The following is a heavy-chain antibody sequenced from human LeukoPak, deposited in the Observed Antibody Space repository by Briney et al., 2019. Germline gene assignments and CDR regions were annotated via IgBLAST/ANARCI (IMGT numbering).Heavy chain of an antibody. D-gene: IGHD3-22*01. Sequence: GGSLRLSCAGSGFTFNTYNMNWVRQAPGKGLEWVSSISSSSSYIYYADSVKGRFTVSRDNAKNSLYLQMNSLRAEDTAVYYCARLYDGSAYHADHFDYWGQGTLVTVSS. V-gene: IGHV3-21*01. CDR3: ARLYDGSAYHADHFDY. J-gene: IGHJ4*02. CDR1: GFTFNTYN. CDR2: ISSSSSYI.